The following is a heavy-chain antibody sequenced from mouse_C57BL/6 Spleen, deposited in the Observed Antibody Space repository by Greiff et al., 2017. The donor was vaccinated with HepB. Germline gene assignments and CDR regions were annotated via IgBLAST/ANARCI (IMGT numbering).Heavy chain of an antibody. CDR3: ARGGDYDGDAMDY. Sequence: EVKLQQSGPVLVKPGASVKMSCKASGYTFTDYYMNWVKQSHGKSLEWIGVINPYNGGTSYNQKFKGKATLTVDKSSSTAYMELNSLTSEDSAVYYCARGGDYDGDAMDYWGQGTSVTVSS. CDR2: INPYNGGT. CDR1: GYTFTDYY. D-gene: IGHD2-4*01. J-gene: IGHJ4*01. V-gene: IGHV1-19*01.